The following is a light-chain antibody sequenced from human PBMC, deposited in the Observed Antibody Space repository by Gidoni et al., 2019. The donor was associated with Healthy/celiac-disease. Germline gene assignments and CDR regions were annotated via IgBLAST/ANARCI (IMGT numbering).Light chain of an antibody. V-gene: IGLV2-23*02. Sequence: QSALTQPASVSGSPGQSITISCTSTSSDVASYNLVSWYQHHPGKSPKLMIYEISKPPSGVSNRFSGSKSGNTAGMTISGLEAEDEADYYSCAYAGSSPVVFGGGTKLTVL. CDR3: CAYAGSSPVV. CDR1: SSDVASYNL. CDR2: EIS. J-gene: IGLJ2*01.